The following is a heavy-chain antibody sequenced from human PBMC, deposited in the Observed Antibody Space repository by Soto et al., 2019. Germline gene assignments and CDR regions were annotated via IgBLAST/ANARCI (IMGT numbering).Heavy chain of an antibody. V-gene: IGHV4-4*07. CDR3: ATIVGANDY. CDR2: IYSSGSA. CDR1: GGSIYTYS. Sequence: SETLSLTCTVSGGSIYTYSWTWLRQPAGKGLGWIGHIYSSGSANYNPSLKSRVSMSVDTSKNQFSLKLNSVTAADTAVYYCATIVGANDYWGQGALVTVSS. J-gene: IGHJ4*02. D-gene: IGHD1-26*01.